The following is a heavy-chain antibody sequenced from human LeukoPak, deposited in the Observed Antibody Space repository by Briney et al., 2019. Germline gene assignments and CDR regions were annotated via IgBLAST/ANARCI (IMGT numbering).Heavy chain of an antibody. D-gene: IGHD4-23*01. CDR3: ARDSTTVVTLRTDY. J-gene: IGHJ4*02. CDR2: ISYDGSNK. V-gene: IGHV3-30*04. Sequence: GGSLRLSCAASGFTFSSYTMHWIRQAPGKGLEWVAVISYDGSNKYYADSVKGRFTISRDNSKNTLYLQMNSLRAEDTAVYYCARDSTTVVTLRTDYWGQGTLVTVSS. CDR1: GFTFSSYT.